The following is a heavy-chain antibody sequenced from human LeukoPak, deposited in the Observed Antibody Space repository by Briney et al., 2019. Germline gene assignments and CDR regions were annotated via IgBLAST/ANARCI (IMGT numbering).Heavy chain of an antibody. D-gene: IGHD7-27*01. CDR3: ARGRPTNLGGIY. J-gene: IGHJ4*02. CDR2: MNPDTGNT. Sequence: ASVKVSRKASGYTFTSHHINWVRQAAGQGLEWMGWMNPDTGNTVYAQKFQGRVTMTWDTSISTAYMELGSLRSEDTAVYYCARGRPTNLGGIYWGQGTLVTVSS. CDR1: GYTFTSHH. V-gene: IGHV1-8*01.